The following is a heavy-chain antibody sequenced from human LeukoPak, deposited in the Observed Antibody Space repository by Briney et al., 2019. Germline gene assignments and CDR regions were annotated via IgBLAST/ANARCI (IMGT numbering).Heavy chain of an antibody. V-gene: IGHV4-39*07. J-gene: IGHJ5*02. CDR1: GGSISSSNYY. Sequence: SETLSLTCTVSGGSISSSNYYWGWIRQPPGKGLECIGSVYYSGNTYYNPSLKSQVTISVDTSKNQFSLKLSSVTAADTAVYYCARAVTSSSSWYKWVNWFDPWGQGTLVTVSS. D-gene: IGHD6-13*01. CDR3: ARAVTSSSSWYKWVNWFDP. CDR2: VYYSGNT.